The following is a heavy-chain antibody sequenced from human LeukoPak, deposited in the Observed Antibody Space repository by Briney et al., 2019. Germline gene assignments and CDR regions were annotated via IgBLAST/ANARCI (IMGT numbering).Heavy chain of an antibody. Sequence: ASVKVSCKASGYTFTGYYMHWVRQAPGQGLEWMGWINPNSGGTNYAQKFQGWVTMTRDTSISTAYMELSRLRSDDTAVYYCARGSRRYSSTWYPDDAFDIWGQGTMVTVSS. CDR1: GYTFTGYY. J-gene: IGHJ3*02. CDR2: INPNSGGT. D-gene: IGHD6-13*01. CDR3: ARGSRRYSSTWYPDDAFDI. V-gene: IGHV1-2*04.